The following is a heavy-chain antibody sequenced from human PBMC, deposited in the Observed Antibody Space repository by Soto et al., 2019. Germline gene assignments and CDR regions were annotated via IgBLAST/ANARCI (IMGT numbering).Heavy chain of an antibody. D-gene: IGHD5-18*01. CDR3: SRGILV. Sequence: QVQLQESGPGRVKPSQTLSLPSTVSGGSINSGGYCWSWIRQHPGKGLDWIGCISYGGSTSYNPSLKSRVTISVDTSKNQFSLKLTSVTAADTAVYYCSRGILVWGQGALITVSS. CDR2: ISYGGST. CDR1: GGSINSGGYC. V-gene: IGHV4-31*02. J-gene: IGHJ4*02.